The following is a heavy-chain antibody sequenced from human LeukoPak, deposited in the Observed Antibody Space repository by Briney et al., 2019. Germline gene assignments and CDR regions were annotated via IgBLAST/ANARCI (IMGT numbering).Heavy chain of an antibody. Sequence: SVKVSCKASGGTFSSYAISWVRQAPGQGLEWMGGIIPIFGTANYAQKFQGRVTITTDESTSTAYMELSSLRSEDTAVYYCAREAGIAVAQDYWGQGTLVTVSS. D-gene: IGHD6-19*01. V-gene: IGHV1-69*05. CDR1: GGTFSSYA. J-gene: IGHJ4*02. CDR3: AREAGIAVAQDY. CDR2: IIPIFGTA.